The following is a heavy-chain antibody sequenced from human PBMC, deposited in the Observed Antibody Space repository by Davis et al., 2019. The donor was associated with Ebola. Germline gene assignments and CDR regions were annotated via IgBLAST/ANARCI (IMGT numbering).Heavy chain of an antibody. Sequence: GESLKISCAASGFTLSIYGMHWVRQAPGKGLEWVAKIKDDGSQQYYVDSVKGRFTISRDNAKNSVDLQMNSLRAEDTAVYYCASANWGNDYWGQGTLVTVSS. CDR2: IKDDGSQQ. CDR1: GFTLSIYG. J-gene: IGHJ4*02. V-gene: IGHV3-7*03. CDR3: ASANWGNDY. D-gene: IGHD7-27*01.